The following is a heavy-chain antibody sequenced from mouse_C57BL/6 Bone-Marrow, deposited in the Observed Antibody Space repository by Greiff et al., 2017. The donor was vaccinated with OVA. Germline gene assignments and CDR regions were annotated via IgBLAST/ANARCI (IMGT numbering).Heavy chain of an antibody. CDR3: ARGAFYYGITRFDY. J-gene: IGHJ2*01. CDR2: IDPSDSYT. Sequence: QVQLQQPGAELVKPGASVKLSCKASGYTFTSYWMQWVKQRPGQGLEWIGEIDPSDSYTNYNQKFKGKATLTVDTSSSTAYMQLSSLTSEDSAVYYCARGAFYYGITRFDYWGQGTTLTGSS. CDR1: GYTFTSYW. D-gene: IGHD2-1*01. V-gene: IGHV1-50*01.